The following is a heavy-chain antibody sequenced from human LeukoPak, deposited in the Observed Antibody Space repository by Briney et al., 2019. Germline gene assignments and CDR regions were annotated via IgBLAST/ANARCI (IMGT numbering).Heavy chain of an antibody. V-gene: IGHV3-23*01. CDR3: AQAVRSMVTGGGYFDS. CDR2: LSGGGDSR. D-gene: IGHD3-10*01. J-gene: IGHJ4*02. Sequence: GGSLRLSCAASGFAFSDYAMSWVRQAPGKGLKWVSSLSGGGDSRYYADSVMGRFTISRDNSKNTLYLQMNSLRAEDTAVYYCAQAVRSMVTGGGYFDSWGQGTLVTVSS. CDR1: GFAFSDYA.